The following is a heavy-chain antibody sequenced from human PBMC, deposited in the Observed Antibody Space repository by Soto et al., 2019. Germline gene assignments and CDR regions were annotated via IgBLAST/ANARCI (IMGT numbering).Heavy chain of an antibody. Sequence: GGSLRLSYAASGFNFISYEMNWVRQAPGKGLEWVSYISSSGSTRYYADSVKGRFTISRDNAKNSLYLQMNSLRAEDTAVYYCASPIVDYWGQGTLVTVSS. CDR1: GFNFISYE. V-gene: IGHV3-48*03. J-gene: IGHJ4*02. D-gene: IGHD2-15*01. CDR2: ISSSGSTR. CDR3: ASPIVDY.